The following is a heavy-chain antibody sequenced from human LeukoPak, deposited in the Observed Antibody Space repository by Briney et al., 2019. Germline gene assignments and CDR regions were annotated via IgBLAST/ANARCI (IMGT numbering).Heavy chain of an antibody. J-gene: IGHJ4*02. CDR2: ISYDGSNK. D-gene: IGHD3-22*01. Sequence: GGSLRLSCAASGFTFSSYAMHWVRQAPGKGLEWVAVISYDGSNKYYADSVKGRFTISRDNAKNSLYLQMNSLRAEDTALYYCARVKRYYYDSSGYYRSRRWGPKYYFDYWGQGTLVTVSS. CDR1: GFTFSSYA. V-gene: IGHV3-30*04. CDR3: ARVKRYYYDSSGYYRSRRWGPKYYFDY.